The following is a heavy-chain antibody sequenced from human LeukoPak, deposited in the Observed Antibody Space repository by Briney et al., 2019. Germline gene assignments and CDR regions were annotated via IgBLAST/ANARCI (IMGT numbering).Heavy chain of an antibody. CDR1: GGSISSSSYY. D-gene: IGHD1-26*01. V-gene: IGHV4-39*01. Sequence: SETLSLTCTVSGGSISSSSYYWGWIRQPPGKGLEWIGSIYYSGSTYYNPSLKSRVTISVDTSKNQFSLKLSSVTAADTAGYYCASEVGATNPSRYYFDYWGQGTLVTVSS. J-gene: IGHJ4*02. CDR2: IYYSGST. CDR3: ASEVGATNPSRYYFDY.